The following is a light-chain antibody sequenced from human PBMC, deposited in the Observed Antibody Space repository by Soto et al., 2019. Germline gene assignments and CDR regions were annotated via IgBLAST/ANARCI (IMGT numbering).Light chain of an antibody. CDR1: QSVSSTS. V-gene: IGKV3-20*01. Sequence: DIVLTQSPGTLYLSPGERAILSCRASQSVSSTSLAWYQQRPGQAPRLLIYHVSSRANGIPDRFSGSGSGTDFTLTISTLQPEVFAVYYCQQYGTSSLTFGGGTRVEI. J-gene: IGKJ4*01. CDR3: QQYGTSSLT. CDR2: HVS.